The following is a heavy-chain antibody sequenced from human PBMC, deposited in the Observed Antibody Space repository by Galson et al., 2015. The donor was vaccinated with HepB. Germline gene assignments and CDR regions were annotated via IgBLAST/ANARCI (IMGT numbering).Heavy chain of an antibody. V-gene: IGHV1-69*04. D-gene: IGHD3-22*01. CDR1: GYTFTSYG. J-gene: IGHJ3*02. CDR3: ASPNPRGDSSGYYEGAFDI. CDR2: IIPILGIA. Sequence: SVKVSCKASGYTFTSYGISWVRQAPGQGLEWMGRIIPILGIANYAQKFQGRVTITADKSTSTAYMELSSLRSEDTAVYYCASPNPRGDSSGYYEGAFDIWGKGQWSPSLQ.